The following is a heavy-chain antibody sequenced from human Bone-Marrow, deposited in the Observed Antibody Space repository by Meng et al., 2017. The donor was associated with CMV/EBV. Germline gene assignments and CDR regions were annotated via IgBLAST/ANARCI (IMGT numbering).Heavy chain of an antibody. V-gene: IGHV4-59*01. D-gene: IGHD3-22*01. Sequence: YYWSWSRQPPGKGLEWIGYIYYSGSTNYNPSLKSRVTISVDTSKNQFSLKLSSVTAADTAVYFCARDLVYYDSSGWYYYYYYGMDVWGQGTTVTVSS. CDR3: ARDLVYYDSSGWYYYYYYGMDV. CDR1: YY. CDR2: IYYSGST. J-gene: IGHJ6*02.